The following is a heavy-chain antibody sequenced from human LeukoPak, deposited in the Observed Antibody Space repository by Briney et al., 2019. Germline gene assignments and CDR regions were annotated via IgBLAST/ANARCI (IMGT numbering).Heavy chain of an antibody. CDR1: GFIFRSYA. CDR3: VGTYYYDMGAFDI. D-gene: IGHD3-22*01. Sequence: GRSLRLSCAASGFIFRSYAMSWVRQAPGKGLEWVSAISRSGENTYYADSVKGRFTISRDNSKNTLDLQMNRLRAEDTAVYYCVGTYYYDMGAFDIWGQGTRVTVSS. V-gene: IGHV3-23*01. CDR2: ISRSGENT. J-gene: IGHJ3*02.